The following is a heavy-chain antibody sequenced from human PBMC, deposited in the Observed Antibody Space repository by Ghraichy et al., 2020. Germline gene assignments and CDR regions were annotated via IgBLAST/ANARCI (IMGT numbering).Heavy chain of an antibody. J-gene: IGHJ4*02. Sequence: GRSLNISCAASGFTFSSYGMHWVRQAPGKGLEWVAVIWYDGSNKYYADSVKGRFTISRDNSKNTLYLQMNSLRAEDTAVYYCARPVTGGGYEKYFDYWGQGTLVTVSS. V-gene: IGHV3-33*01. D-gene: IGHD2-15*01. CDR1: GFTFSSYG. CDR2: IWYDGSNK. CDR3: ARPVTGGGYEKYFDY.